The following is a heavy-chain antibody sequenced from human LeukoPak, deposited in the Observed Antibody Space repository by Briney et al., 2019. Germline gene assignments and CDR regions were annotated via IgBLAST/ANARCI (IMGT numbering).Heavy chain of an antibody. CDR1: GFTFSSYA. CDR2: IYYSGST. J-gene: IGHJ6*03. V-gene: IGHV4-59*01. CDR3: ARAYYYYYYMDV. Sequence: GSLRLSCAASGFTFSSYAMSWVRQAPGKGLEWIGYIYYSGSTNYNPSLKSRVTISVDTSKNQFSLKLSSVTAADTAVYYCARAYYYYYYMDVWGKGTTVTISS.